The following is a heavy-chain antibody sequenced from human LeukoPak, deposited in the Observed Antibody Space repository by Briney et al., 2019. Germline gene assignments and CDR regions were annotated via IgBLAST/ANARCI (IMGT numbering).Heavy chain of an antibody. J-gene: IGHJ4*02. V-gene: IGHV4-39*01. CDR1: GGSISSSSYY. CDR2: IYYSGST. CDR3: ARLTRIAVAGRVY. Sequence: SETLSLTCTVSGGSISSSSYYWGWIHQPPGKGLEWIGSIYYSGSTYYNPSLKSRVTISVDTSKNQFSLKLSSVTAADTAVYYCARLTRIAVAGRVYWGQGTLVTVSS. D-gene: IGHD6-19*01.